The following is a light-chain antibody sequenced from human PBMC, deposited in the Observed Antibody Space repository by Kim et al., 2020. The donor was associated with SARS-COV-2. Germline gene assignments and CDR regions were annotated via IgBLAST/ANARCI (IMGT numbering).Light chain of an antibody. CDR3: QSYDSSLSGVV. CDR1: SSNIGAGYD. CDR2: GTS. V-gene: IGLV1-40*01. J-gene: IGLJ2*01. Sequence: QRVTISCTGSSSNIGAGYDVHWYQQLPGTAPKLLIYGTSNRPSGVPDRFSGSKSGTSASLAITGLQAEDEADYYCQSYDSSLSGVVFGGGTKLTVL.